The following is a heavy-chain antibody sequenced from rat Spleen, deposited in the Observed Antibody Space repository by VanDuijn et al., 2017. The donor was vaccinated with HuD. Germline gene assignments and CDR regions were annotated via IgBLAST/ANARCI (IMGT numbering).Heavy chain of an antibody. V-gene: IGHV5-31*01. Sequence: EVQLVESGGGLVQPGRSLKLSCVTSGFTFNNYWMTWIRQAPGKGLEWVASITNSGGSAYYPGSVKGRFTISRDNAKSTLYLQMNSLRSEDTATYYCARPDGYTYVMDAWGQGASVTVSS. CDR3: ARPDGYTYVMDA. J-gene: IGHJ4*01. D-gene: IGHD1-4*01. CDR2: ITNSGGSA. CDR1: GFTFNNYW.